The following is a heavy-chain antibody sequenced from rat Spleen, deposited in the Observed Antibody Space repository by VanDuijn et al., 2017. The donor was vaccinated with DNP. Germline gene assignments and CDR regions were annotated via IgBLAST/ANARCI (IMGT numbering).Heavy chain of an antibody. CDR1: GYTFTPYY. D-gene: IGHD1-4*01. V-gene: IGHV1-43*01. Sequence: QVQLQQSGAELAKPGSSVKISCKASGYTFTPYYIGWIKQTTGQGLEYIGYIYTGSGGTNYNEKFKGKATLTVDKSSSTAFMQLSSLTPDDSAVYYCARRRLPYWYFDFWGPGTMVTVSS. J-gene: IGHJ1*01. CDR3: ARRRLPYWYFDF. CDR2: IYTGSGGT.